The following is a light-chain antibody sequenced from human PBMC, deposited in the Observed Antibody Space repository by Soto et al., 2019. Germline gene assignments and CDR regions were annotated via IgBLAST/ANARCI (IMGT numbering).Light chain of an antibody. J-gene: IGLJ1*01. CDR3: GTWDSSLSAGYV. CDR1: SSNIGNNY. Sequence: QSVLTQPPSVSAAPGQKVTISCSGSSSNIGNNYVSWYQQLPGTAPKLLIYGNNKRPSGIPDRFSGSKSGTSATLGITGLQTGDDADYYCGTWDSSLSAGYVYGTGTKLTVL. V-gene: IGLV1-51*01. CDR2: GNN.